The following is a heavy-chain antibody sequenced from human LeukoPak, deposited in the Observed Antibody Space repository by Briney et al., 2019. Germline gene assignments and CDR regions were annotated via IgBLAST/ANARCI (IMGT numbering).Heavy chain of an antibody. J-gene: IGHJ4*02. V-gene: IGHV4-59*01. D-gene: IGHD4-23*01. CDR2: IYYSGST. Sequence: SETLSLTCAVYGGSFSGYYWSWIRQPPGKGLEWIGYIYYSGSTNYNPSLKSRVTMSVDTSKNQFSLKLSSVTAADTAVYYCARDRGNSGDYFDYWGQGTLVTVSS. CDR1: GGSFSGYY. CDR3: ARDRGNSGDYFDY.